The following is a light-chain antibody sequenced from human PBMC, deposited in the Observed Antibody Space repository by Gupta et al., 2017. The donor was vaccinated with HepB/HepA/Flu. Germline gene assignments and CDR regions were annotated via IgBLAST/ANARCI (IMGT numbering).Light chain of an antibody. CDR1: QDIRKS. CDR2: DAS. CDR3: QQFNSLPLT. V-gene: IGKV1-33*01. Sequence: DIQITQSPSSLSASVGDRVTITCQASQDIRKSLNWFQQKPGRAPNLLIRDASTLEAGVTSRFSGSGSETDFTFTIRDLQPEDTATYYCQQFNSLPLTFGGGTKVEI. J-gene: IGKJ4*01.